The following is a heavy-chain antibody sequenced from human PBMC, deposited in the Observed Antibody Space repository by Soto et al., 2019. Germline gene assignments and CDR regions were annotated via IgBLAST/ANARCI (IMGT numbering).Heavy chain of an antibody. Sequence: GASVKVSCKASGGTFSSYAISWVRQAPGQGLEWMGGIIPIFGTANYAQKFQGRVTITADESTSTAYMELSSLRSEDTAVYYCARAPGPNAVLPSPGYWGQGTLVTVSS. CDR2: IIPIFGTA. D-gene: IGHD2-2*01. V-gene: IGHV1-69*13. J-gene: IGHJ4*02. CDR1: GGTFSSYA. CDR3: ARAPGPNAVLPSPGY.